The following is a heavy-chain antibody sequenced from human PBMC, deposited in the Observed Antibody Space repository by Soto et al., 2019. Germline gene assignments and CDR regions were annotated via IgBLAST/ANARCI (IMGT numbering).Heavy chain of an antibody. CDR3: ASDADFHDSPGDPSS. J-gene: IGHJ4*01. D-gene: IGHD7-27*01. Sequence: QVQLVESGGGLVTPGGSLRLSCAASGFTFSDFALTWVRQTPGRGLELISYISSRGSSTYYRDSVKGRFTTSRDNARSSLYLQMNSLRVEDTGVYYCASDADFHDSPGDPSSWGHGTPVAVS. CDR2: ISSRGSST. CDR1: GFTFSDFA. V-gene: IGHV3-11*01.